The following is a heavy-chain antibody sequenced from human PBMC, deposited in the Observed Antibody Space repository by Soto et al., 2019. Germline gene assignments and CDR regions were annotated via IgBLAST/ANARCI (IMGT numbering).Heavy chain of an antibody. CDR3: TRDSSYYGSGRGVLDY. Sequence: EVRLVESGGGLVQPGGSLRLSCAVSGFSVATDSMSWVRQAPGKGLEWISGIYKDGTTYHADSVKGRFTTSRDSFKNTLYLQMDNLGAEDTAVYHCTRDSSYYGSGRGVLDYWGQGILVTVSS. D-gene: IGHD3-10*01. CDR2: IYKDGTT. CDR1: GFSVATDS. J-gene: IGHJ4*02. V-gene: IGHV3-66*01.